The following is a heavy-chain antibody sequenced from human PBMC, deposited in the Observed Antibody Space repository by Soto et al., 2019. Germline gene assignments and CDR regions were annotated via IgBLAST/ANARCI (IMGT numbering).Heavy chain of an antibody. D-gene: IGHD3-22*01. Sequence: SETLSLTCTVSGGSISSGGYYWSWIRQHPGKGLEWIEYIYYSGSTYYNPSLKSRVTISVDTSKNQFSLKLSSVTAADTAVYYCARAPPYYYDSSGYHFRNLLFWFDPWGQGTLVTVSS. CDR1: GGSISSGGYY. J-gene: IGHJ5*02. V-gene: IGHV4-31*03. CDR3: ARAPPYYYDSSGYHFRNLLFWFDP. CDR2: IYYSGST.